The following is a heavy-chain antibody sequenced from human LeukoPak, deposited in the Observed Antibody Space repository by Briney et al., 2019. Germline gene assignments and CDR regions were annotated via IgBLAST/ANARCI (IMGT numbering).Heavy chain of an antibody. V-gene: IGHV4-39*07. CDR2: IYYSGST. Sequence: SETLSLTCTVSGGSISSSSYYWGWIRQPPGKGLEWIGSIYYSGSTYYNPSLKSRVTISVDKSKNQFSLKLSSVTAADTAVYYCARDQRYCSGGSCYLDYYYYMDVWGKGTTVTISS. CDR3: ARDQRYCSGGSCYLDYYYYMDV. D-gene: IGHD2-15*01. CDR1: GGSISSSSYY. J-gene: IGHJ6*03.